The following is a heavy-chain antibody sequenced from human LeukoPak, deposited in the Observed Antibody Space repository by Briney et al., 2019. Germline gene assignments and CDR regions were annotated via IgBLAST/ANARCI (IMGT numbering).Heavy chain of an antibody. CDR2: ISGSSRYI. Sequence: PGGSLRLSCAASGFTFSTYSMNWVRQAPGKGLEWVSTISGSSRYIYYADSVKGRFTISRDNAKNSLYLQMNSLRAEDTAVYYCARDGWFGDYNWFDPWGQGTLVTVSS. V-gene: IGHV3-21*01. CDR1: GFTFSTYS. D-gene: IGHD3-10*01. J-gene: IGHJ5*02. CDR3: ARDGWFGDYNWFDP.